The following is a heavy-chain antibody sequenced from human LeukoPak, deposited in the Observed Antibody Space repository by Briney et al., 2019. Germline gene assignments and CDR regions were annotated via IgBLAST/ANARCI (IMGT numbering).Heavy chain of an antibody. CDR2: ISYDGSNK. CDR1: GSTFSSYA. V-gene: IGHV3-30-3*01. Sequence: GGSLRLSCAASGSTFSSYAMHWVRQAPGKGLEWVAVISYDGSNKYYADSVKGRFTISRDNSKNTLYLQMNSLRAEDTAVYYCARDGDRCGGDCYWSYYYYGMDVWGQGTTVTVSS. D-gene: IGHD2-21*02. J-gene: IGHJ6*02. CDR3: ARDGDRCGGDCYWSYYYYGMDV.